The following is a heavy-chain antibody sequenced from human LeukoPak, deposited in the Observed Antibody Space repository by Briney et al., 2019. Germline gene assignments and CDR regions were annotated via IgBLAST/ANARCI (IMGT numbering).Heavy chain of an antibody. V-gene: IGHV3-11*03. J-gene: IGHJ4*02. CDR2: ISNSGGYT. Sequence: PVGSLGHSRTVTGVTFGDDYKSWIRQAPGQGLEWVSYISNSGGYTNYADSVAGRFTISRDNAENSLYLQMNSLRAEDTAVYYCARSRGAGPGAYFDYWGQGTLVTVTS. CDR3: ARSRGAGPGAYFDY. D-gene: IGHD6-19*01. CDR1: GVTFGDDY.